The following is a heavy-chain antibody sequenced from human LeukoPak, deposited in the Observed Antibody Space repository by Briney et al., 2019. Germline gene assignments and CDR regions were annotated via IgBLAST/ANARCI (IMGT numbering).Heavy chain of an antibody. J-gene: IGHJ6*03. CDR1: GYTLTELS. V-gene: IGHV1-24*01. D-gene: IGHD1-7*01. Sequence: ASVKVSCKVSGYTLTELSMHWVRQTPGKGLEWMGGFDPEDGETIYAQKFKGRVTMTEDTSTDTAYMELSSLRSEDTAVYYCATRNYEGPKDYYYYMDVWGKGTTVTVSS. CDR2: FDPEDGET. CDR3: ATRNYEGPKDYYYYMDV.